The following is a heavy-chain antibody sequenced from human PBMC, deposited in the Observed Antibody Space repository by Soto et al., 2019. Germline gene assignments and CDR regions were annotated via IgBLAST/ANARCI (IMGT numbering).Heavy chain of an antibody. CDR1: GYTFTSYA. V-gene: IGHV1-3*01. CDR2: INAGNGNT. CDR3: ARDILLWFGEPDYGMDV. Sequence: ASVKVSCKASGYTFTSYAMHWVRQAPGQRLEWMGWINAGNGNTKYSQKFQGRVTITRDTSASTAYMELSSLRSEDTAVYYCARDILLWFGEPDYGMDVWGQGTTVTVSS. D-gene: IGHD3-10*01. J-gene: IGHJ6*02.